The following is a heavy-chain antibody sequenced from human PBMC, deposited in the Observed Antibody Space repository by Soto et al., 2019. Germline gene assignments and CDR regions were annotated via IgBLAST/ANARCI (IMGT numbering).Heavy chain of an antibody. J-gene: IGHJ4*02. CDR1: DGSISSYNW. CDR3: ARTFGGSCSN. Sequence: QVQLQASGPGLVKPSGTLSLTCAVSDGSISSYNWWSWVRQPPGKGLEWIGEVFHSGSTNYNPTLKSRVTISVDKSRNQFSLKLSSVTAADTAVYYCARTFGGSCSNWGQGSLVTVSS. V-gene: IGHV4-4*02. D-gene: IGHD2-15*01. CDR2: VFHSGST.